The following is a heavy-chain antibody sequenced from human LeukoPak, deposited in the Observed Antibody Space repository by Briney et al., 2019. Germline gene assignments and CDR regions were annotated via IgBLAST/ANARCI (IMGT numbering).Heavy chain of an antibody. CDR3: ARGCSSTSCYGGEGWFGP. CDR2: INPNSGGT. D-gene: IGHD2-2*01. V-gene: IGHV1-2*02. Sequence: GASVKVSCKASGYTFTGYYMHWVRQAPGQGLEWMGWINPNSGGTNYAQKSQGRVTMTRDTSISTAYMELSRLRSDDTAVYYCARGCSSTSCYGGEGWFGPWGQGTLVTVSS. CDR1: GYTFTGYY. J-gene: IGHJ5*02.